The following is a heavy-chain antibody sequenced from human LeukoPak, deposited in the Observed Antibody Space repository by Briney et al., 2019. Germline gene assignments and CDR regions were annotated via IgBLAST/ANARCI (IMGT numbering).Heavy chain of an antibody. D-gene: IGHD3-22*01. CDR1: GFTFSSYA. CDR2: ISGSGGST. Sequence: HPGGSLRLSCAASGFTFSSYAMSWVRQAPGKGLEWVSAISGSGGSTYYADSVKGRFTISRDNSKNTLYLQMDSLRAEDTAVYYCARDSDYYDSSGYYTFDYWGQGTLVTVSS. CDR3: ARDSDYYDSSGYYTFDY. V-gene: IGHV3-23*01. J-gene: IGHJ4*02.